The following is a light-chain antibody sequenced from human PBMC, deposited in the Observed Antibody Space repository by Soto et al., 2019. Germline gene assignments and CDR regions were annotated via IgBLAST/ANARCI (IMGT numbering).Light chain of an antibody. J-gene: IGLJ2*01. CDR3: CSYAGSSTSV. Sequence: QSALTQPASVSGSPGQSITISCTGTSSDVGSYNLVSWYQQHPGKSPKLMIYEGSKRPSGVSNRFSGSKSGNTASLTISGLQAEDEDDYYCCSYAGSSTSVFGGGTKVTVL. CDR2: EGS. V-gene: IGLV2-23*01. CDR1: SSDVGSYNL.